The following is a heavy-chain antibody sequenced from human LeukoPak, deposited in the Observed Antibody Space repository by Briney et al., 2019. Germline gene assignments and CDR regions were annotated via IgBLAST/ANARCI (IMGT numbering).Heavy chain of an antibody. Sequence: KPSETLSLTCTVSGGSISSSSYYWGWIRQPPGKGLEWIGSIDYSGSTYYNPSLKSRATISVDTSKNQFSLKLSSVTAADTAVYYCARQGSFWEKYSGRFDYWGQGTLVTVSS. CDR3: ARQGSFWEKYSGRFDY. V-gene: IGHV4-39*01. J-gene: IGHJ4*02. D-gene: IGHD1-26*01. CDR2: IDYSGST. CDR1: GGSISSSSYY.